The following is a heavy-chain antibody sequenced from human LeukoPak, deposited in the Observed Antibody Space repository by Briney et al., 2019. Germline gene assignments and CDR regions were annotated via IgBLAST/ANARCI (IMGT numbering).Heavy chain of an antibody. Sequence: GKSLRLSCAASGFTFSSYSMNWVRQAPGKGLEWVSSISSSSSYIYYADSVKGRFTISRDNAKNSLYLQMNSLRAEDTAVYYCARGDNSGWRNVYYFDYWGQGTLVTVSS. J-gene: IGHJ4*02. CDR3: ARGDNSGWRNVYYFDY. V-gene: IGHV3-21*01. D-gene: IGHD6-19*01. CDR1: GFTFSSYS. CDR2: ISSSSSYI.